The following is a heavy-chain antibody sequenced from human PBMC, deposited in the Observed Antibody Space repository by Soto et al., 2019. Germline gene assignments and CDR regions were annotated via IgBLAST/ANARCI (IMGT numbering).Heavy chain of an antibody. D-gene: IGHD5-12*01. J-gene: IGHJ4*02. Sequence: SETLSLTCTVSGGSISSGGYYWSWIRQHPGKGLEWIGYIYYSGGTYYNPPLKSRVTISVDTSKNQFSLKLSSVTAADTAVYYCARSSHATISSFDYWGQGTLVTVSS. CDR3: ARSSHATISSFDY. V-gene: IGHV4-31*03. CDR2: IYYSGGT. CDR1: GGSISSGGYY.